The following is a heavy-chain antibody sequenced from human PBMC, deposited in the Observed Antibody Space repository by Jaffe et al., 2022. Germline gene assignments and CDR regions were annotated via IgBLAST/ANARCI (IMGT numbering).Heavy chain of an antibody. CDR3: AKDAHQYCSSTTCSPTFDP. Sequence: QVQLVESGGGVVQPGGSLRLSCAASGFSFSNYGMHWVRRAPGKGLEWVSFIRYDGSYKYYADSVKGRFTISRDNSKNTLYLQMNSLRADDTAVYYCAKDAHQYCSSTTCSPTFDPWGQGTLVTVSS. CDR1: GFSFSNYG. CDR2: IRYDGSYK. D-gene: IGHD2-2*01. J-gene: IGHJ5*02. V-gene: IGHV3-30*02.